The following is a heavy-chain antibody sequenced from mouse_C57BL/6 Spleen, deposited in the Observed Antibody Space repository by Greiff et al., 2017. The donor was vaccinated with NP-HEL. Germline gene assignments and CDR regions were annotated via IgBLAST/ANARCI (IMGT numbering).Heavy chain of an antibody. CDR2: INPGSGGT. CDR1: GYAFTNYL. Sequence: QVQLQQSGAELVRPGTSVKVSCKASGYAFTNYLIEWVKQRPGQGLEWIGVINPGSGGTNYNEKFKGKATLTADKSSSTAYMQLSSLTSEDSAVYFCARSSHYFDYWGQGTTLTVSS. CDR3: ARSSHYFDY. V-gene: IGHV1-54*01. J-gene: IGHJ2*01.